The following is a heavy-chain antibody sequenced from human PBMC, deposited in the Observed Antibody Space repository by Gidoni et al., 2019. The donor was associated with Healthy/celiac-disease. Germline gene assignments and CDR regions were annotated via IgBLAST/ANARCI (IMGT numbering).Heavy chain of an antibody. J-gene: IGHJ6*02. V-gene: IGHV1-69*01. CDR1: GGTFSSYA. Sequence: QVQLVQSGAEVKKPGSSVKVSCKASGGTFSSYAISWERQAPGQGLEWMGGIIPIFGTANYAQKFQGRVTITADESTSTAYMELSSLRSEDTAVYYCARVDCSGGSCYHRAYYYGMDVWGQGTTVTVSS. D-gene: IGHD2-15*01. CDR2: IIPIFGTA. CDR3: ARVDCSGGSCYHRAYYYGMDV.